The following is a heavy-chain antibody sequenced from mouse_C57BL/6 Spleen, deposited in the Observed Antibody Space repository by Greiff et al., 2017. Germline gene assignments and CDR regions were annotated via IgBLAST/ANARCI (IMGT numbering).Heavy chain of an antibody. CDR2: INPNNGGT. J-gene: IGHJ1*03. Sequence: EVQLQQSGPELVKPGASVKIPCKASGYTFTDYNMDWVKQSHGKSLEWIGDINPNNGGTIYNQKFKGKATLTVDKSSSTAYMELRSLTSEDTAVYYCARLVARYWYFEVWGTGTTVTVSS. V-gene: IGHV1-18*01. CDR3: ARLVARYWYFEV. D-gene: IGHD1-1*01. CDR1: GYTFTDYN.